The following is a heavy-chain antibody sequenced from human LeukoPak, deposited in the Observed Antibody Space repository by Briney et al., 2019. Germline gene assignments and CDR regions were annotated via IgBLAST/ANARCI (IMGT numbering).Heavy chain of an antibody. CDR2: IKHDGSDE. CDR1: GFMFSSYW. V-gene: IGHV3-7*01. CDR3: ARVGLRFLEWLPTPFDY. Sequence: GGSLRLSCAASGFMFSSYWMSRVRQAPGKGLEWVANIKHDGSDEYYVDSVTGRFTISRDNAKNSLYLQMNSLRAEDTAVYYCARVGLRFLEWLPTPFDYWGQGTLVTVSS. J-gene: IGHJ4*02. D-gene: IGHD3-3*01.